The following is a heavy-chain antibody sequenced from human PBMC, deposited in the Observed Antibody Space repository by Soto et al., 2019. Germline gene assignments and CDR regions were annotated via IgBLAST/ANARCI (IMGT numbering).Heavy chain of an antibody. J-gene: IGHJ5*02. V-gene: IGHV1-2*02. CDR2: INPNSGGT. CDR1: GYTFTGYY. Sequence: AASVKVSCKASGYTFTGYYMHWVRQAPGQGLEWMGWINPNSGGTNYAQKFQGRVTTTRDTSISTAYMELSRLRSDDTAVYYCARDVTGYSWFDPWGQGTLVTVSS. D-gene: IGHD6-13*01. CDR3: ARDVTGYSWFDP.